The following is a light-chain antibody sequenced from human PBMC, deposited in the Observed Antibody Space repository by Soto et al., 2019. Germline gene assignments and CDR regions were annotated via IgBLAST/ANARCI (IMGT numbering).Light chain of an antibody. CDR2: GAS. CDR1: QTILSN. V-gene: IGKV3-15*01. J-gene: IGKJ5*01. Sequence: EIVLTQSPGTLSVSPGERVTLSCRASQTILSNLAWYQQKPGQAPRLLIYGASTRATGISARFSGSGSGTESTLTISGLQSEDFAVYYCQQYNNWPITFGQGTRLEI. CDR3: QQYNNWPIT.